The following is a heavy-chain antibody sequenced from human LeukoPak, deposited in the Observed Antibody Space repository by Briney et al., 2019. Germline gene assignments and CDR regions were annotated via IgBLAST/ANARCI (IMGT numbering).Heavy chain of an antibody. Sequence: PSETLSLTCTASGGSISSYCWSWIRQPPGKGLEWIGRIYTSGSTNYNPSLKSRVTMSVDTSKNQFSLKLSSVTAADTAVYYCAREAAARPLSYYYYMDVWGKGTTVTVSS. CDR3: AREAAARPLSYYYYMDV. J-gene: IGHJ6*03. V-gene: IGHV4-4*07. CDR2: IYTSGST. CDR1: GGSISSYC. D-gene: IGHD6-6*01.